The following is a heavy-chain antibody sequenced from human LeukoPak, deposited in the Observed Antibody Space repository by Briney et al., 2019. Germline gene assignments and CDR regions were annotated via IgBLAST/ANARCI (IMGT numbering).Heavy chain of an antibody. CDR1: GFTFSSYE. Sequence: GGSLRLSCAASGFTFSSYEMNWVRQAPGKGLEWVSYISSSGSTIYYADSVKGRFTISRDNAKNSLYLQMNSLRAEDTAVYYCPRDCGGDCYDDYWGEGALVTVSS. V-gene: IGHV3-48*03. J-gene: IGHJ4*02. CDR3: PRDCGGDCYDDY. CDR2: ISSSGSTI. D-gene: IGHD2-21*02.